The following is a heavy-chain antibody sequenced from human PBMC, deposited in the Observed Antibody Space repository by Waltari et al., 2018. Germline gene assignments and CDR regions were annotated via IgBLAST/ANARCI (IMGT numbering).Heavy chain of an antibody. CDR2: INPNSGGT. D-gene: IGHD2-15*01. J-gene: IGHJ6*03. CDR1: GYTFTGYY. V-gene: IGHV1-2*02. CDR3: ARDPVCGGSCYYYYYMDV. Sequence: QVQLVQSGAEVKKPGASVKVSCKASGYTFTGYYMHWVRQAPGQGLEWMGWINPNSGGTNYAQKFQGRVTMTRDTSISTAYMELSRLRSDDTAVYYCARDPVCGGSCYYYYYMDVWGKGTTVTVSS.